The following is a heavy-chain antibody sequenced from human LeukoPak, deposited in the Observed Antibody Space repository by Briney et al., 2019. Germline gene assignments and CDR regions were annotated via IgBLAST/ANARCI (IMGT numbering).Heavy chain of an antibody. J-gene: IGHJ6*02. Sequence: GGSLRLSCAASGFSFSDFYMSWIRQAPGKGLEWVSYISGSGSSIYYADSVKGRFTIPRDNAKNSLYLQMNSLRAEDTAVYYCARRHSDYFYYGMDVWGQGTTVTVSS. CDR1: GFSFSDFY. V-gene: IGHV3-11*01. CDR3: ARRHSDYFYYGMDV. CDR2: ISGSGSSI. D-gene: IGHD4-11*01.